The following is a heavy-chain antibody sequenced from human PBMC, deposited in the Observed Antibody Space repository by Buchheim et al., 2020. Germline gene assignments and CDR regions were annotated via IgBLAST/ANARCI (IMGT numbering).Heavy chain of an antibody. J-gene: IGHJ3*02. Sequence: EVQLVESGGGLVQPGGSLRLSCAASGFTFSSYWMHWVRQAPGKGLVWVSRINSDGSSTSYADSVKGRFTISRDNAKNTLYLQMNSLRAEDTAVYYCARANQPRYYYDSSGWRAFDIWGQGT. CDR1: GFTFSSYW. D-gene: IGHD3-22*01. V-gene: IGHV3-74*01. CDR2: INSDGSST. CDR3: ARANQPRYYYDSSGWRAFDI.